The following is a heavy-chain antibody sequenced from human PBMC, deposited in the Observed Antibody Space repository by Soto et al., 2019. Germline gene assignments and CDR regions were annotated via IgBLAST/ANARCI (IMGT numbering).Heavy chain of an antibody. CDR1: SFSMYS. V-gene: IGHV3-21*01. CDR2: ISSGSAFI. CDR3: TRDQGGSYDSWFDP. D-gene: IGHD1-26*01. Sequence: EVQVVESGGGLVKPGGSLRLSCNFSFSMYSMDWVRQAPGKGLEWVASISSGSAFIKYADSVKGQFTISRDNAKNSVSLQMHSLRVEDTAMYYCTRDQGGSYDSWFDPWGRGTLVTVSS. J-gene: IGHJ5*02.